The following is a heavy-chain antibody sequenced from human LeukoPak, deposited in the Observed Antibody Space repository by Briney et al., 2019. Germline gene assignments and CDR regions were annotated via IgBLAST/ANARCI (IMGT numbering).Heavy chain of an antibody. V-gene: IGHV3-7*01. Sequence: GGSLRLSCAASGFTFSDYYMTWFRQAPGKGLEWVAHIKPDGSEKNYVDSVKGRFTLFRDDAKNSVYLQMNSLRVEDTAVYYCARDSGSGGPWGQGTPVTVSS. CDR3: ARDSGSGGP. D-gene: IGHD6-19*01. J-gene: IGHJ5*02. CDR2: IKPDGSEK. CDR1: GFTFSDYY.